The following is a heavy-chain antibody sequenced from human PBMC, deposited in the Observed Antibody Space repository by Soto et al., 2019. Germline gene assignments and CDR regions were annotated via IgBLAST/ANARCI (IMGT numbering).Heavy chain of an antibody. Sequence: SETLSLTCTVSGGSISSYYWSWIRQPPGKGLEWIGHVYYSGNTNYNPSLKSRVTISIDTSKNQFSLKLSSVTAADTAVYYCASPKIAFYNWFDPWGQGTLVTVSS. V-gene: IGHV4-59*08. CDR3: ASPKIAFYNWFDP. J-gene: IGHJ5*02. D-gene: IGHD3-3*02. CDR1: GGSISSYY. CDR2: VYYSGNT.